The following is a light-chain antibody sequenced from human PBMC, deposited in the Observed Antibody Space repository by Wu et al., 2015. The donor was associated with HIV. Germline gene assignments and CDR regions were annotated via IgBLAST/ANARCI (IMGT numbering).Light chain of an antibody. Sequence: AIRMTQSPSSLSASTGDRVTITCRASQGISSYLAWYQQKPGKAPKLLIYAASTLQSGVPSRFSGSGSGTDFTLTISCLQSEDFATYYCQQYYSRETFGQGTKVEIK. CDR3: QQYYSRET. V-gene: IGKV1-8*01. CDR1: QGISSY. CDR2: AAS. J-gene: IGKJ1*01.